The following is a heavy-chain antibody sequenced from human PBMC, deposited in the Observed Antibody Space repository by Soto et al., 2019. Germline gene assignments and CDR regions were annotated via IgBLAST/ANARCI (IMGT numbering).Heavy chain of an antibody. D-gene: IGHD2-21*02. J-gene: IGHJ4*02. V-gene: IGHV3-33*01. CDR3: ARAFGGNSIDY. CDR1: GFTFSNYG. CDR2: IWYDGSNE. Sequence: QVQLVESGGGVVQPGRSLRLSCAASGFTFSNYGMHWVRQAPGKGLEWVSVIWYDGSNEYYAGSVKGRFTISRDKSKNTLYLQMNSLRVEDTAVYYCARAFGGNSIDYWCQGTLVTVSS.